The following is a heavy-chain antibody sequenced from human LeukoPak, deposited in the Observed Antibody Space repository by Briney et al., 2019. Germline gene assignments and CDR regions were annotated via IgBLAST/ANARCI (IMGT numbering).Heavy chain of an antibody. J-gene: IGHJ4*02. Sequence: SETLSLTCAVYGGSFSGYYWSWIRQPPGKGLEWIGSIYYSGSTYYNPSLKSRVTISVDTSKNQFSLKLSSVTAADTAVYYCASESGDFWSGFNYDYWGQGTLVTVSS. CDR2: IYYSGST. CDR3: ASESGDFWSGFNYDY. V-gene: IGHV4-34*01. CDR1: GGSFSGYY. D-gene: IGHD3-3*01.